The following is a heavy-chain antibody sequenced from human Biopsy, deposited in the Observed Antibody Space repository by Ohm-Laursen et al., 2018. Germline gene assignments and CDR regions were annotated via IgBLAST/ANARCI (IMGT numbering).Heavy chain of an antibody. D-gene: IGHD6-19*01. V-gene: IGHV4-4*07. Sequence: SETLSLTCSVSGGSVDDYFWNWIRQPAGKGLEWIGRIYSTGRSSAYHPSFQSRVTMSPATSHKQFSLKLTSVTAADTAVYYCARTPGVAVAGRFFDLWGRDTLVTVSS. CDR2: IYSTGRSS. J-gene: IGHJ2*01. CDR1: GGSVDDYF. CDR3: ARTPGVAVAGRFFDL.